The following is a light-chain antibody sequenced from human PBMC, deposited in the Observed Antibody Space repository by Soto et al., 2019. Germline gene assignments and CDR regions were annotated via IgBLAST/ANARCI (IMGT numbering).Light chain of an antibody. V-gene: IGLV2-14*03. CDR1: SSDVGAYNS. CDR2: DVI. CDR3: SSYTSSSTLNV. Sequence: QSVLTQPASVSGSPGQSITISCTGTSSDVGAYNSVSWYQQHAGKAPKLIVYDVIYRPSGISNRFSGSKSGNTASLIISGLQPEDEADYFCSSYTSSSTLNVFGTGTKLTVL. J-gene: IGLJ1*01.